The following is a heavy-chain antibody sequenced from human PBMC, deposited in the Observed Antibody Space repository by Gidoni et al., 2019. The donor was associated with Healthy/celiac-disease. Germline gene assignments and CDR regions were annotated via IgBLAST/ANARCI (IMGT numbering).Heavy chain of an antibody. CDR2: IKPNSGGT. J-gene: IGHJ6*02. V-gene: IGHV1-2*02. Sequence: QVQLVQSGAEVKKPGASVKVPCKASGYTFTGYYMHWVRQAPGQGLEWMGWIKPNSGGTNYAQKFQGRVTMTRDTSISTAYMELSRLRSDDTAVYYCARDFCSGGSCGMDVWGQGTTVTVSS. CDR3: ARDFCSGGSCGMDV. D-gene: IGHD2-15*01. CDR1: GYTFTGYY.